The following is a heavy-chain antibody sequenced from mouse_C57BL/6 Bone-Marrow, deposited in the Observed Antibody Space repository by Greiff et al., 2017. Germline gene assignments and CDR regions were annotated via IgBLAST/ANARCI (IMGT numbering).Heavy chain of an antibody. D-gene: IGHD1-1*01. CDR1: GYAFSSSW. J-gene: IGHJ2*01. CDR3: VGATVVYFDY. V-gene: IGHV1-82*01. Sequence: QVQLKESGPELVKPGASVKISCKASGYAFSSSWMNWVKQRPGKGLEWIGRIYPGDGDTNYNGKFKGTATLTADKSSSTAYMQLSSLTSEDSAVYFCVGATVVYFDYWGQGTTLTVSS. CDR2: IYPGDGDT.